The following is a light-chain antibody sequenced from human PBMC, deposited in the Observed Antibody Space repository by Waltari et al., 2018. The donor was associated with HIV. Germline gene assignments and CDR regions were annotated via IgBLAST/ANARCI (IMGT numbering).Light chain of an antibody. V-gene: IGLV1-47*01. Sequence: QSVLTQPPSASGTPGQRVTISCSGSSSNVVTNYVNWYKQLPGTAPELVIYHKIQRPLGVPDRFSGSKSGTSASLTISGLRSEDEADYYCATWDDSLSSWLFGGGTRLSVL. J-gene: IGLJ3*02. CDR1: SSNVVTNY. CDR2: HKI. CDR3: ATWDDSLSSWL.